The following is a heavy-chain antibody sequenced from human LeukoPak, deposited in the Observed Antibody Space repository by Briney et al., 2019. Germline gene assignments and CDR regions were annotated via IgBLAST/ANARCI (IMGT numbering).Heavy chain of an antibody. CDR1: GFTFSGNA. D-gene: IGHD1-26*01. CDR2: ISAGGDGT. CDR3: TKFRGVSWDLLAFDY. Sequence: PGASLRLSCVASGFTFSGNAMIWVRQTPGKGLEGVSAISAGGDGTYYADSVKGRFTISRDNSKNTLYLQMNSPRAEDTAMYYCTKFRGVSWDLLAFDYWGQEALVTVSS. V-gene: IGHV3-23*01. J-gene: IGHJ4*02.